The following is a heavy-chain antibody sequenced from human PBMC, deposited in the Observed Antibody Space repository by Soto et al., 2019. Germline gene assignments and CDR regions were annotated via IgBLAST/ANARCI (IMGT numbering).Heavy chain of an antibody. D-gene: IGHD3-10*01. CDR1: EFSSSNYA. Sequence: EVQVLESGGGLVQPGGSLRLSCVASEFSSSNYAMSWVRQAPGTGLEWVSGIVGNGESTYYADSVKGRFTISRDNSKNTLYLQRDSLRAEDTAVYYCSKGGGDYWGQGTLVTVSS. V-gene: IGHV3-23*01. CDR3: SKGGGDY. CDR2: IVGNGEST. J-gene: IGHJ4*02.